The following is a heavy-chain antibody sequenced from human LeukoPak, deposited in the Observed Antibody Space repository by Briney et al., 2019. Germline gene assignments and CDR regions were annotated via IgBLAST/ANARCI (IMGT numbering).Heavy chain of an antibody. CDR3: ARGGQKYYYYYYGMDV. Sequence: PSETLSLTCTVSGGSISSYYWSWIRQPPGKGLEWIGYIYYSGSTNYNPSLKSRVTISVDTSKNQFSLKLSSVTAADTAVYYCARGGQKYYYYYYGMDVWGQGTTVTVSS. CDR1: GGSISSYY. J-gene: IGHJ6*02. V-gene: IGHV4-59*01. CDR2: IYYSGST.